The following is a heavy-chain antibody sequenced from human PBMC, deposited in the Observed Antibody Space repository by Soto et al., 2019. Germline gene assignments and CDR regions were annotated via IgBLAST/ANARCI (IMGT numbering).Heavy chain of an antibody. CDR2: IIPIFGTA. Sequence: QVQLVQSGAEVKKPGSSAKVSCKASGGTFSSYAISWVRQAPGQGLEWMGGIIPIFGTANYAQKFQGRVTITADESTSTAYMELSSLRSEDTAVYYCARGGYCSGGSCYHGMDVWGQGTTVTVSS. J-gene: IGHJ6*02. CDR3: ARGGYCSGGSCYHGMDV. V-gene: IGHV1-69*01. CDR1: GGTFSSYA. D-gene: IGHD2-15*01.